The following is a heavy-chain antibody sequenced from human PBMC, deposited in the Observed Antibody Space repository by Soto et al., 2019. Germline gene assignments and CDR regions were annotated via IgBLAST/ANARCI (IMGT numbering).Heavy chain of an antibody. CDR1: GGSISSGGYS. CDR3: ARLGSQLGRWYFDL. V-gene: IGHV4-30-2*01. J-gene: IGHJ2*01. Sequence: QLQLQESGSGLVKPSQTLSLTCAVSGGSISSGGYSWSWIRQPPGKGLEWIGYIYHSGSTYYNPSLKGRVTISVNRPKTQFSLKLSSVPAADTAVYYCARLGSQLGRWYFDLWGRGPLVTVSS. D-gene: IGHD3-10*01. CDR2: IYHSGST.